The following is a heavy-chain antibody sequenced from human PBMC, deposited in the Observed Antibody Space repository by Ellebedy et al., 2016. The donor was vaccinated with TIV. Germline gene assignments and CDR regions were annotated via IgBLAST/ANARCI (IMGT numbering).Heavy chain of an antibody. CDR3: ARDFSGSYSYYFDY. V-gene: IGHV3-30-3*01. D-gene: IGHD6-19*01. J-gene: IGHJ4*02. Sequence: PGGSLRLSCAASNLTFSTFAMHWVRQAPGKGLEWVAVISSDGNNKYFADSVKGRFSISRDNSKNTLYLQMNSLRADDTAVYYCARDFSGSYSYYFDYWGQGTLVTVSS. CDR1: NLTFSTFA. CDR2: ISSDGNNK.